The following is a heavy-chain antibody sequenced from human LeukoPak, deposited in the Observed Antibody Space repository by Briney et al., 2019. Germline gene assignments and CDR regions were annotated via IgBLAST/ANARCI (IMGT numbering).Heavy chain of an antibody. J-gene: IGHJ4*02. CDR3: ARVGVGSSGWQTGGDY. D-gene: IGHD6-19*01. CDR1: GGSISSYY. Sequence: SETLSLTCTVSGGSISSYYWSWIRQPPGKGLEWIGSIYYSGSTYYNPSLKSRVTISVDTSKNQFSLKLSSVTAADTAVYYCARVGVGSSGWQTGGDYWGQGTLVTVSS. V-gene: IGHV4-59*05. CDR2: IYYSGST.